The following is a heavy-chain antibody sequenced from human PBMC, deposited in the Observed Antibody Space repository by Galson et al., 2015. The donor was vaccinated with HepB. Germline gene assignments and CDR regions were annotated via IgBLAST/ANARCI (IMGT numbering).Heavy chain of an antibody. D-gene: IGHD6-13*01. CDR3: ARLGTPQVQQQLGGDY. J-gene: IGHJ4*02. CDR2: IYSGGST. CDR1: GFTVSSNY. V-gene: IGHV3-66*02. Sequence: SLRLSCAASGFTVSSNYMSWVRQAPGKGLEWVSVIYSGGSTYYADSVKGRFTISRDNSKNTLYLQMNSLRAEDTAVYYCARLGTPQVQQQLGGDYWGQGTLVTVSS.